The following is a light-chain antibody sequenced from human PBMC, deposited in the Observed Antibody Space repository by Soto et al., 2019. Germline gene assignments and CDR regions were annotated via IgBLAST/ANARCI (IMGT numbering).Light chain of an antibody. J-gene: IGKJ5*01. Sequence: DIQMTQSPSSVSASVGDRVTITCRASQGISNWLAWYRQKQGKAPDXLISSASSLQSGVPSRFSGSGSGTDLTLTISSLQPEDCAIYYGQQTHSFPITFGQGTRLEIK. CDR1: QGISNW. CDR2: SAS. CDR3: QQTHSFPIT. V-gene: IGKV1D-12*01.